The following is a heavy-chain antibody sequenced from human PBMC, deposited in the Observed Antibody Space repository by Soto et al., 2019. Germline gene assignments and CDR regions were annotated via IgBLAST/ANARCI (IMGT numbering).Heavy chain of an antibody. J-gene: IGHJ5*02. CDR1: GDPINADY. CDR2: VQAYGTT. CDR3: AKGAGPPWFDP. Sequence: LSLTCTVSGDPINADYWWSWIRQPAGKGLEWIGRVQAYGTTNYNPSLKSRVTMSLDTSKNQVSLKLRAVTAADTAVYYCAKGAGPPWFDPWGQGTLVTVSS. V-gene: IGHV4-4*07.